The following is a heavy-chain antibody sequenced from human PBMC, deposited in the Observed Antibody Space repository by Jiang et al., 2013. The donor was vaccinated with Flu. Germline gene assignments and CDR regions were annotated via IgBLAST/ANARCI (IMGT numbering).Heavy chain of an antibody. CDR1: GGSISSTSYY. J-gene: IGHJ4*02. Sequence: GSGLVKPSETLSLTCTVSGGSISSTSYYWGWIRQPPGKGLEWIGSIYYSGSTYYNPSLKSRVTISVDTSKNQFSLKLSSVTAADTAVYYCPYSSSWYYFDYWGQGTLVTVSS. CDR2: IYYSGST. D-gene: IGHD6-13*01. CDR3: PYSSSWYYFDY. V-gene: IGHV4-39*01.